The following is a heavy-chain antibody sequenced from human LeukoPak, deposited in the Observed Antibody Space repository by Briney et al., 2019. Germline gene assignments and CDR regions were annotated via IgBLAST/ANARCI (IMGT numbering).Heavy chain of an antibody. CDR1: GFIFDDYA. D-gene: IGHD2-2*02. CDR2: ISWNSGSI. V-gene: IGHV3-9*01. J-gene: IGHJ4*02. Sequence: GRSLRLSCAASGFIFDDYAIHWVRQAPGKGLEWVSGISWNSGSIGYADSGEGRFTNSRDNAKNSLYLQMNSLRAEDTALYYCARAIGVTCISTSCYSFDYWGQGTLVTDCS. CDR3: ARAIGVTCISTSCYSFDY.